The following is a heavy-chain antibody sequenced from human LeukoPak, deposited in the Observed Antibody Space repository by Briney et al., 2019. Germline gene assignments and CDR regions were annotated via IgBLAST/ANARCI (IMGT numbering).Heavy chain of an antibody. Sequence: NPSQTLSLTCAVSGGSISSGGYSWSWIRQPPGKGLEWIGYIYHSGSTYYNPSLESRVTISVDRSKNQFSLKLSSVTAADTAVYYCARVCGGDCYRAFDIWGQGTMVTVSS. V-gene: IGHV4-30-2*01. J-gene: IGHJ3*02. CDR3: ARVCGGDCYRAFDI. D-gene: IGHD2-21*02. CDR1: GGSISSGGYS. CDR2: IYHSGST.